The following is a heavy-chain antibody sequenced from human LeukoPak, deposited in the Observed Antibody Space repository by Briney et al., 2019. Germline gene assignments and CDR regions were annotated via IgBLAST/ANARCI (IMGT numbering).Heavy chain of an antibody. V-gene: IGHV1-18*01. J-gene: IGHJ4*02. CDR1: GYTFTSYG. CDR3: ARDAVVRTYYDFWSGYSTPDY. D-gene: IGHD3-3*01. Sequence: ASVKVSCKASGYTFTSYGISWVRQAPGQGLEWVGWISAYNGNTNYAQKLQGRVTMTTDTSTSTAYMELRSLRSDDTAVYYCARDAVVRTYYDFWSGYSTPDYWGQGTLVTVSS. CDR2: ISAYNGNT.